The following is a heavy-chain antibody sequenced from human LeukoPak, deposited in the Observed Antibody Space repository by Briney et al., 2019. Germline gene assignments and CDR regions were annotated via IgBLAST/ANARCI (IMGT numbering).Heavy chain of an antibody. D-gene: IGHD3-10*01. Sequence: SETLSLTCTVSGGSLSSYYWSWLRQPPGKGLEWIGYIYYSGSTNYNPSLKSRVTISVDTSKTQFSLKLSSVTAADTAVYYCARASMVRGVIIPFDYWGQGTLVTVSS. J-gene: IGHJ4*02. CDR3: ARASMVRGVIIPFDY. CDR2: IYYSGST. V-gene: IGHV4-59*01. CDR1: GGSLSSYY.